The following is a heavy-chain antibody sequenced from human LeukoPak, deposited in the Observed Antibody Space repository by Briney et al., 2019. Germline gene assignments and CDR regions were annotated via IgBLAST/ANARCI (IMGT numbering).Heavy chain of an antibody. CDR3: AREVMATISGGYYFDY. Sequence: SQTLSLTCAISGDIVSSNSAAWNWIRQSPSRGLEWLGRTYYRSKWYNDYAVSVKSRITINPDTSKNQFSLQLNSVTPEDTAVYYRAREVMATISGGYYFDYWGQGTLVTVSS. D-gene: IGHD5-12*01. CDR2: TYYRSKWYN. J-gene: IGHJ4*02. CDR1: GDIVSSNSAA. V-gene: IGHV6-1*01.